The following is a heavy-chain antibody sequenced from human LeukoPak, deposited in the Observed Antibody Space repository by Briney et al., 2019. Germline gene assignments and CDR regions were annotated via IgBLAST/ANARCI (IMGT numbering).Heavy chain of an antibody. CDR2: ISSSGSTI. D-gene: IGHD3-10*01. Sequence: GGSLRLSCAASGFTFSSYEMNWVRQAPGKGLEWVSYISSSGSTIYYADSVKGRFTISRDNSKNTLYLQMNSLRAEDTAVYYCARDQLLWFGEQVLYYYMDVWGKGTTVTVSS. V-gene: IGHV3-48*03. CDR1: GFTFSSYE. CDR3: ARDQLLWFGEQVLYYYMDV. J-gene: IGHJ6*03.